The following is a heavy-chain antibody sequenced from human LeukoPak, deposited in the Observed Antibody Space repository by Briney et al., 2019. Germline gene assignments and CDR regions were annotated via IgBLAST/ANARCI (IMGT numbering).Heavy chain of an antibody. CDR3: ARDHNYAFDN. CDR2: ISISSGNT. V-gene: IGHV3-48*04. J-gene: IGHJ4*02. D-gene: IGHD1-1*01. Sequence: GGSLRLSCTASGFPFSDYSMNWVRQAPGKGLEWISYISISSGNTKYADSVKGRFTISADNARNSLYLQMNGLRVEDTAVYYCARDHNYAFDNWGQGTLVSVSS. CDR1: GFPFSDYS.